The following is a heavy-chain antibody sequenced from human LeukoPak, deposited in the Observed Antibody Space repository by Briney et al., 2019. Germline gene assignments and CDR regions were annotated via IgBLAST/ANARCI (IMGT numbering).Heavy chain of an antibody. Sequence: GGSLRLSCAASGFTFSSYSMNWVRQAPGKGLEWVSYISRSGTTIYYADSVKGRFTISRDNAKNSLYLQMNSLRAEDTAVYYCVSHYSDNSGYDYWGQGTLVTVSS. V-gene: IGHV3-48*01. D-gene: IGHD3-22*01. J-gene: IGHJ4*02. CDR2: ISRSGTTI. CDR1: GFTFSSYS. CDR3: VSHYSDNSGYDY.